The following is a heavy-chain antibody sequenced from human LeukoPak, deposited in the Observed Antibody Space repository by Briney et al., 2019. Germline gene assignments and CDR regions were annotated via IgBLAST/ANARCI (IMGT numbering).Heavy chain of an antibody. CDR3: ARRKGRCSSTSCLTLLFDY. V-gene: IGHV4-34*01. CDR1: GGSISSYY. D-gene: IGHD2-2*01. CDR2: INHSGST. Sequence: HPSETLSLTCTVSGGSISSYYWSWIRQPPGKGLEWIGEINHSGSTNYNPSLKSRVTISVDTSKNQFSLKLSSVTAADTAVYYCARRKGRCSSTSCLTLLFDYWGQGTLVTVSS. J-gene: IGHJ4*02.